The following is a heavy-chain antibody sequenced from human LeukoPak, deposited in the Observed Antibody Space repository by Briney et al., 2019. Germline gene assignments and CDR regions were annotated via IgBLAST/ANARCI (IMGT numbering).Heavy chain of an antibody. CDR1: GGSISTYY. V-gene: IGHV4-59*01. J-gene: IGHJ4*02. CDR3: ARDAEHSYGRYFAY. D-gene: IGHD5-18*01. Sequence: SETLSPICTVSGGSISTYYWNWIRKTPGKGLEWIGFMQYTGNSQYNPSLKSRVTMFVDTSKNQFSLKLSSVTAADTAVYYCARDAEHSYGRYFAYWGQGILVTVSS. CDR2: MQYTGNS.